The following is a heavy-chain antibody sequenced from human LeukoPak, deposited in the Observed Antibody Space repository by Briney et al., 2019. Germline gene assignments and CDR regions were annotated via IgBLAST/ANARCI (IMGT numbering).Heavy chain of an antibody. CDR3: ARDGGINHAFDI. J-gene: IGHJ3*02. D-gene: IGHD3-16*01. CDR1: GGSISSSIYY. Sequence: SETLSLTCIVSGGSISSSIYYWAWVRQPPGKGLEWIGTVFYNGATQYSPSLRSRVTISIDTSTNQFSLKLTSVTAADTALYYCARDGGINHAFDIWGQGTMVTVSS. V-gene: IGHV4-39*07. CDR2: VFYNGAT.